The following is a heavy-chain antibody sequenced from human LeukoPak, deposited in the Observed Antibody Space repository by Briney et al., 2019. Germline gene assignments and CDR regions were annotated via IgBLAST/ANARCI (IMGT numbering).Heavy chain of an antibody. D-gene: IGHD5-18*01. CDR2: IYYSGST. CDR1: GGSISSYY. CDR3: ARLRAMAIYYMDV. Sequence: SETLSLTCTVSGGSISSYYWSWIRQPPGKGLEWIGYIYYSGSTNYNPSLKSRVTISVDTSKNQFSLKLSSVTAADTAVYYRARLRAMAIYYMDVWGKGTTVTVSS. V-gene: IGHV4-59*08. J-gene: IGHJ6*03.